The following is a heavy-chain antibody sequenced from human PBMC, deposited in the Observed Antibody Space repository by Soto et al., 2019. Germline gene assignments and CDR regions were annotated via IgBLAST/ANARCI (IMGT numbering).Heavy chain of an antibody. D-gene: IGHD3-16*01. CDR2: ISGSGGST. CDR3: AKDLADYVWGSKLAFDY. Sequence: PGGSLRLSCAASGFTFSSYAMSWVRQAPGKGLEWVSAISGSGGSTYYADSVKGRFTISRDNSKSTLYLQMNSLRAEDTAVYYCAKDLADYVWGSKLAFDYWGQGTLVTVSS. J-gene: IGHJ4*02. V-gene: IGHV3-23*01. CDR1: GFTFSSYA.